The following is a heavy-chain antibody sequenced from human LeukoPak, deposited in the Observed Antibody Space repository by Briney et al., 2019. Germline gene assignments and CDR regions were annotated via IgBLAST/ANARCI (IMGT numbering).Heavy chain of an antibody. J-gene: IGHJ4*02. CDR2: MYYSGST. CDR1: GGSISGYH. D-gene: IGHD6-19*01. V-gene: IGHV4-59*08. Sequence: SETLSLTCTVSGGSISGYHWSWIRQPPGKGLEWIGYMYYSGSTNYNPSLKSRVTISVDTSKNQFSLKLSSVTAADTAVYYCARRRYTSGQVDSWGQGTLVTVSS. CDR3: ARRRYTSGQVDS.